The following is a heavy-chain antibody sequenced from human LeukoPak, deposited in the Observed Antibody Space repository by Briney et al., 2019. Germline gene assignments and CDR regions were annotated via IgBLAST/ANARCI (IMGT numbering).Heavy chain of an antibody. CDR1: GGSIGSYY. V-gene: IGHV4-59*08. Sequence: SETLSLTCTVSGGSIGSYYWSWIRQPPGKGLEWIGYIYYSGSTNYNPSLKSRVTISVDTSKNQFSLKLTSVTAADTAVYYCARYYCSGGSCYHSGFDYWGQGTLVTVSS. CDR3: ARYYCSGGSCYHSGFDY. D-gene: IGHD2-15*01. CDR2: IYYSGST. J-gene: IGHJ4*02.